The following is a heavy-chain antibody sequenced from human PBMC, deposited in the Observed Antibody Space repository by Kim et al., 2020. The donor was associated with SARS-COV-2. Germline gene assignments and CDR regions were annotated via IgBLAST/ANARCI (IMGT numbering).Heavy chain of an antibody. Sequence: SETLSLTCTVSGGSISSSSSYWGWIRQPPGKGLEWIGSIYYSGSTYYNPSLKSRVTISVDTSKNQFSLMLSSVTAADTAVYYCARQSGSATDYWGQGTLVTVSS. D-gene: IGHD6-25*01. CDR3: ARQSGSATDY. V-gene: IGHV4-39*01. J-gene: IGHJ4*02. CDR2: IYYSGST. CDR1: GGSISSSSSY.